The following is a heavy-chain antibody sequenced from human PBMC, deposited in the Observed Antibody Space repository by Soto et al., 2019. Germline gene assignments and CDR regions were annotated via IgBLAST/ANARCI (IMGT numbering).Heavy chain of an antibody. CDR2: INHSGST. D-gene: IGHD6-13*01. Sequence: QVQLQQWGAGLLKPSETLSLTCAVSGGSFSGYYWSWIRQPPGKGLEWIGEINHSGSTNYNPSLKRRVTISVDTSKNQFSLKLSSVTAADTAVYYCARGLYSSSWSYFDYWGQGTLVTVSS. CDR3: ARGLYSSSWSYFDY. J-gene: IGHJ4*02. V-gene: IGHV4-34*01. CDR1: GGSFSGYY.